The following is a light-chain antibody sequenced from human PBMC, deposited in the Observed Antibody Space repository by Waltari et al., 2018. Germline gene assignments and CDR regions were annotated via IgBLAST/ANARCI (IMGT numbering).Light chain of an antibody. CDR1: SSDVGAYNL. Sequence: QSALPQPASVSGSLGQSITISCTGGSSDVGAYNLVSWYQQHPGKAPKVMIYDVTERPSGISNRFSGSKSGYTASLTISGLQAEDEADYYCGSFTTSYTWVFGGGTTLTVL. V-gene: IGLV2-14*03. CDR2: DVT. J-gene: IGLJ3*02. CDR3: GSFTTSYTWV.